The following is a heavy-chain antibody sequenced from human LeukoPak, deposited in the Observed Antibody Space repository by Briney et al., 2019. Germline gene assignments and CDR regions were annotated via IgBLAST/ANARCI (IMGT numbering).Heavy chain of an antibody. CDR1: GGTFSSYA. J-gene: IGHJ4*02. Sequence: ASVKVSCKASGGTFSSYAISWARQAPGQGLEWMGGIIPIFGTANYAQKFQGRVTITTDESTSTAYMELSSLRSEDTAVYYCARTAPYCGGDCYSDYWGQGTLVTVSS. V-gene: IGHV1-69*05. D-gene: IGHD2-21*01. CDR3: ARTAPYCGGDCYSDY. CDR2: IIPIFGTA.